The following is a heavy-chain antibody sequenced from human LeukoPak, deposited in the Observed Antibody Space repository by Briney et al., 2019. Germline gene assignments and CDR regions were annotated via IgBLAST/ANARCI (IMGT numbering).Heavy chain of an antibody. CDR3: ARADGSAWPTGEFDY. Sequence: ASVKVSCKASGYTFSDYYMHWVPQAPGQGLEWMGWINPNSGGTNYVQKFQGRVTMTRDTSISTAYMEVSRLRSDDTAVYYCARADGSAWPTGEFDYWGQGTLVTVSS. J-gene: IGHJ4*02. CDR2: INPNSGGT. CDR1: GYTFSDYY. D-gene: IGHD6-19*01. V-gene: IGHV1-2*02.